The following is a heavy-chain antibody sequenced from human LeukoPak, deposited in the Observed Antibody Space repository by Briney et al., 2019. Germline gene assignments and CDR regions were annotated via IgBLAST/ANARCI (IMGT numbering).Heavy chain of an antibody. V-gene: IGHV4-59*01. J-gene: IGHJ4*02. CDR2: IYYSGST. CDR3: ARGGGYSYGYYFDY. Sequence: SETLSLTCTVSGGSISSYYWSWIRQPPGKGLEWVGYIYYSGSTNYNPSLKSRVTISVDTSKNQFSLKLSSVTAADTAVYYCARGGGYSYGYYFDYWGQGTLVTVSS. CDR1: GGSISSYY. D-gene: IGHD5-18*01.